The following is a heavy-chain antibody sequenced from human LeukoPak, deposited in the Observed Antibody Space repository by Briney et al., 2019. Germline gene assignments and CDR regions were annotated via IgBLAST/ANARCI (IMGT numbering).Heavy chain of an antibody. CDR3: ARDDYGGKLDI. CDR2: IWYDGSNK. D-gene: IGHD4-23*01. Sequence: GRSLRLSCAASGFTFSNYYMHWVRQAPGKGLEWMAVIWYDGSNKYYADSVKGRFTISRDNSKNTLYLQMNSLRAEDTAVYYCARDDYGGKLDIWGQGTVVTVSS. CDR1: GFTFSNYY. J-gene: IGHJ3*02. V-gene: IGHV3-33*01.